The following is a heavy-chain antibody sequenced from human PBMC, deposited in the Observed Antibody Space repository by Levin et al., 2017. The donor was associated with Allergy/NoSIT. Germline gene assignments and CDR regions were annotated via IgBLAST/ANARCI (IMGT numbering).Heavy chain of an antibody. Sequence: GGSLRLSCKASGGTFSSYAISWVRQAPGQGLEWMGGIIPIFGTANYAQKFQGRVTITADESTSTAYMELSSLRSEDTAVYYCARGDRPKSVTTVTTCPFDIWGQGTMVTVSS. CDR1: GGTFSSYA. V-gene: IGHV1-69*01. CDR2: IIPIFGTA. D-gene: IGHD4-17*01. J-gene: IGHJ3*02. CDR3: ARGDRPKSVTTVTTCPFDI.